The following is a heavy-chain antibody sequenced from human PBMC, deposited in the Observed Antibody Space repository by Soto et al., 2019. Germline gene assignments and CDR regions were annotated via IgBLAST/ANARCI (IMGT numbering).Heavy chain of an antibody. D-gene: IGHD3-22*01. CDR1: GFTFSSYW. J-gene: IGHJ4*02. CDR2: IKQDGSEK. V-gene: IGHV3-7*05. CDR3: ARYFLDYYDSSGYYRFFDY. Sequence: GGSLRLSCAASGFTFSSYWMSWVRQAPGKGLEWVANIKQDGSEKYYVDSVKGRFTISRDNAKNSLYLQMNSLRAEDTAVYYCARYFLDYYDSSGYYRFFDYWGQGTLVTVSS.